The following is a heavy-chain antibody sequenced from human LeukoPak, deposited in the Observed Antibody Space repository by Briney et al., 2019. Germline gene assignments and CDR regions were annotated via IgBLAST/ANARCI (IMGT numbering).Heavy chain of an antibody. CDR1: GGFMSRHY. Sequence: PSETLSLTCGVSGGFMSRHYWMWARQPPGKGLEWIGYIYYSGITTYNPSLKSRVTISLDTSKNQFSLKLSSVTAADPAMYYRARLGSLAYCAGDCYFDYCGQGTLVTVSS. D-gene: IGHD2-21*02. J-gene: IGHJ4*02. CDR3: ARLGSLAYCAGDCYFDY. V-gene: IGHV4-59*11. CDR2: IYYSGIT.